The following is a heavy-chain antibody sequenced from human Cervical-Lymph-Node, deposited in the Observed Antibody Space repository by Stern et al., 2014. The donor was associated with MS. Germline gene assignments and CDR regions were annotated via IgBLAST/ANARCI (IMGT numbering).Heavy chain of an antibody. CDR1: GFTFDDYA. V-gene: IGHV3-9*01. Sequence: EVHLVESGGGLVQPGRSLRLSCAASGFTFDDYAMHWVQQAPGKGLEWVSGISWNSGNIGYADSVKGRFTISRDNAKNSLYLQMNSLRAEDTALYYCAKDINLRGTYYFDYWGQGTLVTVSS. CDR2: ISWNSGNI. D-gene: IGHD2-15*01. CDR3: AKDINLRGTYYFDY. J-gene: IGHJ4*02.